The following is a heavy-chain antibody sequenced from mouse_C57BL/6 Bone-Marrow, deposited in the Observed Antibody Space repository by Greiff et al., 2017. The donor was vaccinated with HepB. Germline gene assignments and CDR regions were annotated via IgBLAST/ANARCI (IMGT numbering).Heavy chain of an antibody. CDR3: ARIRKDYFDY. Sequence: QVQLQQPGAELVRPGTSVKLSCKASGYTFTSYWMHWVKQRPGQGLEWIGVIDPSDSYTNYNHKFKGKATLTVDTSSSTAYMQLSSLTSEDSAVYYCARIRKDYFDYWGQGTTLTVSS. CDR1: GYTFTSYW. J-gene: IGHJ2*01. V-gene: IGHV1-59*01. CDR2: IDPSDSYT.